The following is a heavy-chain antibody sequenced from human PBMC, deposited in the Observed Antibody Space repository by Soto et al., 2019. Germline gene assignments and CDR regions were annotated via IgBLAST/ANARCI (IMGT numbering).Heavy chain of an antibody. CDR3: AGTITLVRGGPAHDYYYGMDV. CDR2: IYYSGST. Sequence: QVQLQESGPGLGKPSQTLSLTCTVSGGSISSGDYYWSWIRQPPGKGLEWLGYIYYSGSTYYNPSLKSRVTLSVDTSKNQFSLKLSSVTAADTAVYYCAGTITLVRGGPAHDYYYGMDVWGQGTTVTVSS. CDR1: GGSISSGDYY. D-gene: IGHD3-10*01. V-gene: IGHV4-30-4*01. J-gene: IGHJ6*02.